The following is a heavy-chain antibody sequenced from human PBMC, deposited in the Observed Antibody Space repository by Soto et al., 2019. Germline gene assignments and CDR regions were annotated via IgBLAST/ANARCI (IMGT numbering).Heavy chain of an antibody. Sequence: PSETLSLTCTVSGGSISSGGYYWSWIRQHPGKGLEWIGYIYYSGSTYYNPSLKSRVTISVDTSKNQFSLKLSSVTAADTAVYYCARVPRITIFGVVMRYYYMDVWGKGTTVTVSS. D-gene: IGHD3-3*01. CDR1: GGSISSGGYY. CDR2: IYYSGST. V-gene: IGHV4-31*03. CDR3: ARVPRITIFGVVMRYYYMDV. J-gene: IGHJ6*03.